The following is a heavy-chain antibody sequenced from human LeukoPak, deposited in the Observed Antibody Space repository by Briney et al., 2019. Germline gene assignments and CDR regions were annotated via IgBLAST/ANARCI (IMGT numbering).Heavy chain of an antibody. D-gene: IGHD3-3*01. CDR1: GGSFSGYY. Sequence: SETLSLTCAVYGGSFSGYYWSWIRQPPGKGLEWIGEINHSGSTNYNPSLKSRVTISVDTSKSQFSLKLSSVTAADTAVYYCARGPLDYDFWSGPDYWGQGTLVTVSS. J-gene: IGHJ4*02. V-gene: IGHV4-34*01. CDR3: ARGPLDYDFWSGPDY. CDR2: INHSGST.